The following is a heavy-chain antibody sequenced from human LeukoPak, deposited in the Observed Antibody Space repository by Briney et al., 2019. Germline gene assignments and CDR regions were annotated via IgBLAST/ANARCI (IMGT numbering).Heavy chain of an antibody. Sequence: GSLRLSCAASGFTFSDYYMSWIRQAPGKGLEWVSYISSSGSTIYYADSVKGRFTISRDNAKNSLYLQMNSLRAEDTAVYYCASMYYYDSSGYYGSSVYFDYWGQGTLVTVSS. CDR3: ASMYYYDSSGYYGSSVYFDY. V-gene: IGHV3-11*04. CDR1: GFTFSDYY. D-gene: IGHD3-22*01. J-gene: IGHJ4*02. CDR2: ISSSGSTI.